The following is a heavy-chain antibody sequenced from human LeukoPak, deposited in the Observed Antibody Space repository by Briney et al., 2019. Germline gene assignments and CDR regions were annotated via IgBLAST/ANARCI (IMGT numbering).Heavy chain of an antibody. J-gene: IGHJ4*02. CDR1: GFTFSSYS. Sequence: GGSLRLSCAASGFTFSSYSMSWVRQAPGKGLEWVSYISSGSDTIYYADSVKGRFTISTDNAKNSLYLQMNSLRDEDTAVYYCARKYEQTWGQGTLVTVSS. D-gene: IGHD2-2*01. CDR2: ISSGSDTI. V-gene: IGHV3-48*02. CDR3: ARKYEQT.